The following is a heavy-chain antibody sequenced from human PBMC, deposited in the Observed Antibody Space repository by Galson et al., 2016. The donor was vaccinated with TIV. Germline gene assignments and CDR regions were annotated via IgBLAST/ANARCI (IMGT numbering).Heavy chain of an antibody. CDR1: GYTFTSYG. J-gene: IGHJ4*02. D-gene: IGHD2-15*01. CDR3: VNIQKTNTYDS. CDR2: IIPLSHTP. Sequence: SVKVSCKASGYTFTSYGIIWVRQAPGQGLEWMGGIIPLSHTPNYAQKYHDRITIVADKSTGTVYMELRRLTSEDTAVYYCVNIQKTNTYDSWGRGTLVTVSS. V-gene: IGHV1-69*06.